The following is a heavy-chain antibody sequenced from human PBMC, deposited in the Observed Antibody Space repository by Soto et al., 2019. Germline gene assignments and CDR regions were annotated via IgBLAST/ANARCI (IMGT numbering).Heavy chain of an antibody. V-gene: IGHV3-30*04. J-gene: IGHJ4*02. Sequence: QVQLVESGGGVVQPGRSLRLSCAASGFTFSSYAMHWVRQAPGKGLEWVAVIAYDGRNKYYADSVKGRFTISRDNSKNTLYLQMNSLRIEDTDVYYCARELERVFDYWGQGTLVTVSS. CDR3: ARELERVFDY. D-gene: IGHD1-1*01. CDR1: GFTFSSYA. CDR2: IAYDGRNK.